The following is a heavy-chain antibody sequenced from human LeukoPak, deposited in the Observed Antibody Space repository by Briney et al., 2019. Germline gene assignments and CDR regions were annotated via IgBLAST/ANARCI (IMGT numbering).Heavy chain of an antibody. CDR1: GFTFSSYA. Sequence: PGGSLRLSCAASGFTFSSYAMHWVRQAPGKGLEWVAVISHDGSNKYYADSVKGRFTISRDNSKNTLYLQMNSLRAEDTAVYYCARGYYYDSSGYPLDYYYYGMDVWGQGTTVTVSS. D-gene: IGHD3-22*01. V-gene: IGHV3-30-3*01. CDR3: ARGYYYDSSGYPLDYYYYGMDV. CDR2: ISHDGSNK. J-gene: IGHJ6*02.